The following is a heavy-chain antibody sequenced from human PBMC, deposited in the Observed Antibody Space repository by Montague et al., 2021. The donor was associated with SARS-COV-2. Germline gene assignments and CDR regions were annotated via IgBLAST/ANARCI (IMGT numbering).Heavy chain of an antibody. D-gene: IGHD4-17*01. CDR2: IKSKTDGGTT. CDR3: TTESYDYGDYVGQYYYYGMDV. Sequence: SLRLSCAASGFTFSNAWMSWVRQAPGKGLEWVGRIKSKTDGGTTXYAAPVKGRFTISRDDSKNTLYLQMNSLKTEDTAVYYCTTESYDYGDYVGQYYYYGMDVWGQGTTVTVSS. V-gene: IGHV3-15*01. J-gene: IGHJ6*02. CDR1: GFTFSNAW.